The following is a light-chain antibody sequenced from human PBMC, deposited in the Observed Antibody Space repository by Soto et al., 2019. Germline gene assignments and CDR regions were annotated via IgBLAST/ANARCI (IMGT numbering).Light chain of an antibody. J-gene: IGKJ1*01. CDR3: QQYDNWPPAWT. CDR2: GAS. Sequence: EVVMTQSPATLSVSPGEGVTLSCRANQGIGDTLAWYQHKPGQTPRLLIYGASTRATGIPARFTGSGSGTEFTLTISSLQSEDFAVYYCQQYDNWPPAWTFGQGTKVDIK. CDR1: QGIGDT. V-gene: IGKV3-15*01.